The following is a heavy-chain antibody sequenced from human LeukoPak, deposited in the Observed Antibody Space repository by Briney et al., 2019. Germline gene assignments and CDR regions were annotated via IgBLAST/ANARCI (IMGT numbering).Heavy chain of an antibody. J-gene: IGHJ4*02. Sequence: PGGSLRLSGAASGFTFSSYGMHWVRQAPGKGLEWVAVISYDGSNKYYADSVKGRFTISRDNSKNTLYLQMNSLRAEDTAVYYCAKDRGYCSGGSCLYFDYWGQGTLVTVSS. CDR3: AKDRGYCSGGSCLYFDY. CDR1: GFTFSSYG. V-gene: IGHV3-30*18. CDR2: ISYDGSNK. D-gene: IGHD2-15*01.